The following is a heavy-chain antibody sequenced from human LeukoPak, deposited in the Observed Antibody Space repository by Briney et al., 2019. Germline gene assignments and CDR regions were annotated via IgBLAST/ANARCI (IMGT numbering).Heavy chain of an antibody. CDR2: ISSSSSYI. Sequence: GGSLRLSCAASGFTFSSYSMNWVRQAPGKGLEWVSSISSSSSYIYYADSVKGRFTISRDNAKNSLYLQMNSLRAEDTAVYYCARDPATYGSGSYYYYFEYWGQGTLVTVSS. CDR1: GFTFSSYS. V-gene: IGHV3-21*01. J-gene: IGHJ4*02. CDR3: ARDPATYGSGSYYYYFEY. D-gene: IGHD3-10*01.